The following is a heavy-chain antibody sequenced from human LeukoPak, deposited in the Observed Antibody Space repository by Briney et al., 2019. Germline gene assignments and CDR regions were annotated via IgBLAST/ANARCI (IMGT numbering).Heavy chain of an antibody. CDR1: GFTFSSYG. D-gene: IGHD3-3*01. Sequence: GGSLRLSCAASGFTFSSYGMHWVRQTPGKGLEWVAFIRYDGSNKYYADSVKGRFTISRDNSKNTLYLQMNSLRAEDTAVYYCAKEGYDFWSGYYRSLDYYYYYMDVWGKGTTVTVSS. V-gene: IGHV3-30*02. J-gene: IGHJ6*03. CDR3: AKEGYDFWSGYYRSLDYYYYYMDV. CDR2: IRYDGSNK.